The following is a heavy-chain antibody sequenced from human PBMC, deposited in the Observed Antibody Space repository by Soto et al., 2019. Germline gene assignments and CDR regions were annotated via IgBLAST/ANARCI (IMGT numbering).Heavy chain of an antibody. CDR2: IYHSGST. V-gene: IGHV4-59*01. CDR3: ARFLNWSGYNYFDY. D-gene: IGHD3-3*01. CDR1: GGSISTYY. J-gene: IGHJ4*02. Sequence: PSETLSLTCTVSGGSISTYYWSWVRQPPGKGLEWIGYIYHSGSTNYNPSLESRVTMSVDTSKNQFSLKLSSVTAADTAVYYCARFLNWSGYNYFDYWGQGTLVTVSS.